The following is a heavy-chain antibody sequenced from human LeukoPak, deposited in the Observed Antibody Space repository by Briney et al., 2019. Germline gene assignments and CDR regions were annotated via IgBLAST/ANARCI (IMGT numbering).Heavy chain of an antibody. CDR3: ARQNYCSSTSCYAFDY. J-gene: IGHJ4*02. V-gene: IGHV3-7*01. Sequence: GGSLRLSCAASGFTFSRYWMSWLRQAPGKGLEGVANIKQDGSEKYYVDSVKGRFTISRDNAKNSLYLQMNSLRAEDTAVYYCARQNYCSSTSCYAFDYWGQGTLVTVSS. D-gene: IGHD2-2*01. CDR2: IKQDGSEK. CDR1: GFTFSRYW.